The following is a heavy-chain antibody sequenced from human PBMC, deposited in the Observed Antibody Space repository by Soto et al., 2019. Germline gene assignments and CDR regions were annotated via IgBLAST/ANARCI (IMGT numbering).Heavy chain of an antibody. CDR3: AKNGQPPYYYYGLDV. CDR1: GYTFTRYG. V-gene: IGHV1-18*01. CDR2: ISGYNGDT. Sequence: ASVKVSCKASGYTFTRYGISWVRQAPGQGLEWMGWISGYNGDTNYAQKFQDRFSMTIDTSTGTAYMELRSLTSDDTAIYYCAKNGQPPYYYYGLDVWGQGTKVTV. J-gene: IGHJ6*02. D-gene: IGHD2-8*01.